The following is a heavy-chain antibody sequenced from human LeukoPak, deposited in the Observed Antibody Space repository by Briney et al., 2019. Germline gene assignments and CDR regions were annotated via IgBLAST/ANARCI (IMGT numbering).Heavy chain of an antibody. CDR1: GGTFSSYA. Sequence: SVKVPCKASGGTFSSYAISWVRQAPGQGLEWMGRIIPILGIANYAQKFQGRVTITADKSTSTAYMELSSLRSDDTAVYYCARDADPQWLVQEGWGQGTLVTVSS. J-gene: IGHJ4*02. V-gene: IGHV1-69*04. CDR2: IIPILGIA. CDR3: ARDADPQWLVQEG. D-gene: IGHD6-19*01.